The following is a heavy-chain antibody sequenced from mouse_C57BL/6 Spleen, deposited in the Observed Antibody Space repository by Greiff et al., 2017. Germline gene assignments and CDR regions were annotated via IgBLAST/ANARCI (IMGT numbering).Heavy chain of an antibody. CDR3: TGDYFDY. CDR2: IRSKSNNYAT. Sequence: EVQLQQSGGGFVQPKGSLKLSCAASGFSFNTYAMNWVRQAPGKGLEWVARIRSKSNNYATYYADSVKDRFTISRDDSESMLYLQMNNLKTEDTAMYYCTGDYFDYWGQGTTLTVSS. J-gene: IGHJ2*01. CDR1: GFSFNTYA. V-gene: IGHV10-1*01.